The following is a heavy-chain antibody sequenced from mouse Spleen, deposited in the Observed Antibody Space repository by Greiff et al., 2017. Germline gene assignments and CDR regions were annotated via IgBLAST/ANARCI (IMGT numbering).Heavy chain of an antibody. CDR3: ARDGGYYVGY. V-gene: IGHV14-3*01. D-gene: IGHD1-1*02. CDR2: IDPAHGNT. J-gene: IGHJ2*01. Sequence: EVKVVESVAELVRPGASVKLSCTASGFYSKNTYMYWVKQRPEQGLGWIGRIDPAHGNTKYARKFQGMAPITAGTSSTTAFLQLGSLTSEDSAIYYCARDGGYYVGYWGQGTTLTVSS. CDR1: GFYSKNTY.